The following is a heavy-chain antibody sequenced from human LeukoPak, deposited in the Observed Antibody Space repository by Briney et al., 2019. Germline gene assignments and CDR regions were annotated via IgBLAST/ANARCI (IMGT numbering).Heavy chain of an antibody. CDR3: ARGRWYFPL. CDR1: GGSISSYY. CDR2: IYYSGST. Sequence: SETLSLTCAVSGGSISSYYWSWIRQPPGKGLEWIGYIYYSGSTNYNPSLKSRVTISVDTSKNQFSLILTSVTAADTAVYFCARGRWYFPLWGRGTLVTVSS. J-gene: IGHJ2*01. V-gene: IGHV4-59*01.